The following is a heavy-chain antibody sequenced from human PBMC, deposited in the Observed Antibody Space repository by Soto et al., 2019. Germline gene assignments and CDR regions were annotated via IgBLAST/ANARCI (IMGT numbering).Heavy chain of an antibody. CDR1: GFTFSSYA. J-gene: IGHJ4*02. Sequence: EVQLLESGGGLVQPGGSLRLSCAASGFTFSSYAMSWVRQAPGKGLEWVAAISGSGGSTYYADSVKGRFTISRDNSKNTLYLQMNSLRAEDTAIYYCANHLWFGKLSNWGKGTLVNVSS. D-gene: IGHD3-10*01. V-gene: IGHV3-23*01. CDR3: ANHLWFGKLSN. CDR2: ISGSGGST.